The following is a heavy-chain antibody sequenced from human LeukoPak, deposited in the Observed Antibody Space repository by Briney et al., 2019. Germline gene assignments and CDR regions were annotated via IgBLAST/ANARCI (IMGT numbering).Heavy chain of an antibody. CDR3: ARGTRGIDY. CDR2: IRNKPNRYTT. J-gene: IGHJ4*02. D-gene: IGHD1-26*01. Sequence: GGSLRLSCEASGFNFSDHYMDWVRQAPGKGLEWVGRIRNKPNRYTTEYAASVKGRFTVLRDDSKNSLYLQMNSLKTEDTAVYYCARGTRGIDYWGQGTLVTVSS. V-gene: IGHV3-72*01. CDR1: GFNFSDHY.